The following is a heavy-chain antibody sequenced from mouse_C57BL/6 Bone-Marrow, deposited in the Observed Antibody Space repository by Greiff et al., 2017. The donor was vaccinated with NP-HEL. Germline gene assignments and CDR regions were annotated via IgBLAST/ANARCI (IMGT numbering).Heavy chain of an antibody. Sequence: EVQLQQSGTVLARPGASVKMSCKTSGYTFTSYWMHWVKQSPGQGLEWIGAIYPGNSDTSYNQKFKGKAKLTAVTSASTAYMELSSLTTEDSAVYYCTRSPNWDEAMDYWGQGTSVTVSS. CDR2: IYPGNSDT. D-gene: IGHD4-1*02. V-gene: IGHV1-5*01. J-gene: IGHJ4*01. CDR1: GYTFTSYW. CDR3: TRSPNWDEAMDY.